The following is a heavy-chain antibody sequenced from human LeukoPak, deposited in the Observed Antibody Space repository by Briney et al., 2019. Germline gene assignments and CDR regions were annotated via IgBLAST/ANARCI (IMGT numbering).Heavy chain of an antibody. V-gene: IGHV4-39*07. Sequence: PSETLSLTCTVSGGSISSSSYYWGWIRQPPGKGLEWIGSIYYSGSTYYNPSLKSRVTISVDTSKNQFSLKLSSVTAADTAVYYCARGPSGLTRRRYFDYWGQGTLVTVSS. D-gene: IGHD2-15*01. CDR2: IYYSGST. J-gene: IGHJ4*02. CDR1: GGSISSSSYY. CDR3: ARGPSGLTRRRYFDY.